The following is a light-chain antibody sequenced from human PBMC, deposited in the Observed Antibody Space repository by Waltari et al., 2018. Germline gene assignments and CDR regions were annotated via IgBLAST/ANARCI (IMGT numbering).Light chain of an antibody. CDR3: QHYLRLPVT. Sequence: EIVLTKSPGTLSLSPGESANLSCRTSQSVTRALAWYQQKPGQAPRLLIYGASNRATGIPDRFSGSGSGTDFSLTISSLEPEDFAVYYCQHYLRLPVTFGQGTKVEVK. J-gene: IGKJ1*01. V-gene: IGKV3-20*01. CDR2: GAS. CDR1: QSVTRA.